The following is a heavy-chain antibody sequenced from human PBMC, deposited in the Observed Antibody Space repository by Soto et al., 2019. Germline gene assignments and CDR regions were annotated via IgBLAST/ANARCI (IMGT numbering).Heavy chain of an antibody. Sequence: QVQLVQSGAEVKKPGSSVKVSCKASGGTFSSYAISWVRQAPGQGLEWMGGIIPIFGTANYAQKFQGRVRITGDESRSTAKREWSGWRSEDRAVYYWARVGGVVVVAAGGGGGGGGMDVWGQGTTVTVSS. CDR3: ARVGGVVVVAAGGGGGGGGMDV. V-gene: IGHV1-69*12. J-gene: IGHJ6*02. D-gene: IGHD2-15*01. CDR1: GGTFSSYA. CDR2: IIPIFGTA.